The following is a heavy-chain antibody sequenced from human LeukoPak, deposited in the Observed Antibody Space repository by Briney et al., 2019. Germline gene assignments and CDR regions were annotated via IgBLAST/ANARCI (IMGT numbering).Heavy chain of an antibody. CDR2: IDSRGST. V-gene: IGHV4-59*12. D-gene: IGHD5-12*01. CDR1: GGSISIYY. Sequence: PSETLSPTCTVSGGSISIYYWTWIRQPPGKGLEWIGYIDSRGSTDYNPSLKSRVTMSVDMSKNHFSLELSAVTAADKAVYYCARSCRILDIVATIRARLGGNGFDIWGQGTMVTVSS. J-gene: IGHJ3*02. CDR3: ARSCRILDIVATIRARLGGNGFDI.